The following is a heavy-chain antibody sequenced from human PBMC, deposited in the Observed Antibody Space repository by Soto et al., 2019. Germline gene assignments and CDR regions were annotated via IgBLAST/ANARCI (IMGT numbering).Heavy chain of an antibody. Sequence: LRLSCAASGFTFSSSAMTWVRQTPGKGLEWVSSIDSGFTTYYSDSLKGHFTISRDNSKNTVYLQMNSLRADDTAVYYCAKDQWELMHWGQGTLVPVYS. J-gene: IGHJ4*01. V-gene: IGHV3-23*05. D-gene: IGHD1-26*01. CDR1: GFTFSSSA. CDR3: AKDQWELMH. CDR2: IDSGFTT.